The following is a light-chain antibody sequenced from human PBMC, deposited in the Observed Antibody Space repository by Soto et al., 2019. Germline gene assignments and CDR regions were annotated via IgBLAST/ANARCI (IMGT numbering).Light chain of an antibody. CDR1: QSVSNY. J-gene: IGKJ5*01. Sequence: EIVLTQSPATLSLSPGERATLSCRASQSVSNYLAWYQQKPGQAPRLLFYDASNRATGIPARFSGSGSGTDFTLTISSLEPEDFAVYYCQQRSNWPSITFGQGTRLEIK. V-gene: IGKV3-11*01. CDR3: QQRSNWPSIT. CDR2: DAS.